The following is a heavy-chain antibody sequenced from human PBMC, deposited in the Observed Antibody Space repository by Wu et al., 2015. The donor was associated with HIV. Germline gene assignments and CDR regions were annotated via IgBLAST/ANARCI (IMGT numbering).Heavy chain of an antibody. J-gene: IGHJ4*02. CDR2: ISAYTGNT. CDR1: GYTFASYA. D-gene: IGHD2-15*01. CDR3: ARGHLDIVVVRAAPEETGYFDY. Sequence: QVQLVQSGAEVKKPGASVKVSCKASGYTFASYAINWVRQAPGQGLEWMGWISAYTGNTKYAQKFQGRVTMTTDTSTSTAYMELRSLRSDDTAVYYCARGHLDIVVVRAAPEETGYFDYVGPGNAGHRLL. V-gene: IGHV1-18*01.